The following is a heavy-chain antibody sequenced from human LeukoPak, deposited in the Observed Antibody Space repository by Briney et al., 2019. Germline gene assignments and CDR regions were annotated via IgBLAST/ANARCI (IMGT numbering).Heavy chain of an antibody. CDR3: ARVPLGPDGYNSR. CDR2: IYYSGST. D-gene: IGHD5-24*01. Sequence: SETLSLTCTVSGGSISSDGCYWSWIRQHPGKGLEWIGYIYYSGSTYYNPSLKRRVTISIDTSKNQFSLKLNSVTAADTAVYYCARVPLGPDGYNSRWGQGTLVIVSS. J-gene: IGHJ4*02. V-gene: IGHV4-31*03. CDR1: GGSISSDGCY.